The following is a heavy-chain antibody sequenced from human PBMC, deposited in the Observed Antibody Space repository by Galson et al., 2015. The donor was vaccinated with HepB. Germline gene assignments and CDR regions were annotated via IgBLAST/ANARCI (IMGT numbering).Heavy chain of an antibody. CDR1: GYTFTGYY. CDR3: ARDSHGTAVAGGYYYGMDV. J-gene: IGHJ6*02. CDR2: INPNSGGT. Sequence: SVKVSCKASGYTFTGYYMHWVRQAPGQGLEWMGWINPNSGGTNYAQKFQGWVTMTRDTSISTAYMELSRLRSDDTAVYYCARDSHGTAVAGGYYYGMDVWGQGTTVTVSS. V-gene: IGHV1-2*04. D-gene: IGHD6-19*01.